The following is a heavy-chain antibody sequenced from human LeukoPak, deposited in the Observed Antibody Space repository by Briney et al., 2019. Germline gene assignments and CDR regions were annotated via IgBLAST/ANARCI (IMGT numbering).Heavy chain of an antibody. Sequence: GGSLRLSCAASGFTFSSYGMSWVRQAPGKGLEWVSAISGSGGSTYYADSVKGRFTISRDNSKNTLYLQMNSLRAEDTAVYYCATYADSARWRVAAYYYYMDVWGKGTTVTISS. CDR3: ATYADSARWRVAAYYYYMDV. CDR1: GFTFSSYG. J-gene: IGHJ6*03. V-gene: IGHV3-23*01. CDR2: ISGSGGST. D-gene: IGHD2-2*01.